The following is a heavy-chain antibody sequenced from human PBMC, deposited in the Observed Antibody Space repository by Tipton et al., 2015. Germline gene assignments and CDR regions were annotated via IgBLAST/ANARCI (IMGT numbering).Heavy chain of an antibody. D-gene: IGHD6-19*01. V-gene: IGHV4-61*01. CDR3: AREAVARYYYGMDV. J-gene: IGHJ6*02. CDR1: GGSLSSGSYY. Sequence: TLSLTCTVSGGSLSSGSYYWSWIRQPPGKGLEWIGYIYYRGSTNYNPPLKSRVTISVDTSKNQFSLKLSSVTAADTAVYYCAREAVARYYYGMDVWGQGTTVTVSS. CDR2: IYYRGST.